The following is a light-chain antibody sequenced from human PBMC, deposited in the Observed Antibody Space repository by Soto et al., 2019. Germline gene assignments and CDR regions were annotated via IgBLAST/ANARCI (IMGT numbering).Light chain of an antibody. CDR3: QQSFNTLT. CDR2: SAS. V-gene: IGKV1-39*01. CDR1: QSISTY. J-gene: IGKJ4*01. Sequence: DIQMTQSPSSLSASVGDRVTITCRASQSISTYVSWYQHRPGKAPKLLIYSASTLQGGVPPWFSGSGSGTDFTLTISSLQPDDFATYYCQQSFNTLTFGGGTKVEIE.